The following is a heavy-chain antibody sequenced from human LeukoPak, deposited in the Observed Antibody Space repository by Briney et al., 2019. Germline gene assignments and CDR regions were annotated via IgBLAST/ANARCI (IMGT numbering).Heavy chain of an antibody. J-gene: IGHJ6*04. D-gene: IGHD2-2*01. CDR1: GFSLSTSGMC. CDR2: IDWDDDK. Sequence: SGPTLVNPTQTLTLTCTFSGFSLSTSGMCVSWIRQPPGKALEWLALIDWDDDKYYSTSLKTRLTISKDTSKNQVVLTMTNMDPVDTATYYCARTLVPAATLTHYYGMDAWGKGTTVTVSS. CDR3: ARTLVPAATLTHYYGMDA. V-gene: IGHV2-70*01.